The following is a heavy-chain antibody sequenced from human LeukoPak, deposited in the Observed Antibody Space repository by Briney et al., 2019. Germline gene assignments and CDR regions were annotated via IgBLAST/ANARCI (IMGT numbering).Heavy chain of an antibody. CDR1: GFTFSGSP. J-gene: IGHJ4*02. CDR3: STGTVVLPM. CDR2: IGSKGNNYAT. V-gene: IGHV3-73*01. D-gene: IGHD1/OR15-1a*01. Sequence: SGGSLRLSCAASGFTFSGSPMYWVRQASGKGLEWVGRIGSKGNNYATVYAASVKGRFTISRDDSKDTAYLQMNSLKTEDTAMYYCSTGTVVLPMWGQGTLVTVSS.